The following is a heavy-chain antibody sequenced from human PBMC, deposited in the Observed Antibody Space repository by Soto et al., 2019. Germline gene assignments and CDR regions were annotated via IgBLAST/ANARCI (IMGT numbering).Heavy chain of an antibody. CDR1: GGSISNYY. CDR3: SRGDLGELGELSSLDY. CDR2: IYYSGST. J-gene: IGHJ4*02. Sequence: SETLSLTCTVSGGSISNYYWSWIRQPPGKGLEWIGYIYYSGSTNYNPSLKSRVTISVDTSKNQFSLKLNSVSAADTAVYYCSRGDLGELGELSSLDYWGQGALVTVSS. V-gene: IGHV4-59*01. D-gene: IGHD3-16*02.